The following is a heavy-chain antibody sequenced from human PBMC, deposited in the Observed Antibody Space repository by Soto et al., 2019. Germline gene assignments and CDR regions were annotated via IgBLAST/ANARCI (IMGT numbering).Heavy chain of an antibody. J-gene: IGHJ4*02. Sequence: SETLSLTCTVSGGSVSSGSYYWSWIRQPPGKGLEWIGYIYYSGSTNYNPSLKSRVTISVDTSKNQFSLKLSSVTAADTAVYYCAGVVGATSAPDYWGQGTLVTVSS. CDR2: IYYSGST. CDR1: GGSVSSGSYY. CDR3: AGVVGATSAPDY. V-gene: IGHV4-61*01. D-gene: IGHD1-26*01.